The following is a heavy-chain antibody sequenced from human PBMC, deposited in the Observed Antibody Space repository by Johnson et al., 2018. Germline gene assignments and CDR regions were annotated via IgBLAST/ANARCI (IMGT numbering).Heavy chain of an antibody. CDR3: AKDKVVTATTAYYYYMDV. V-gene: IGHV3-48*01. CDR2: ISSSSSTI. Sequence: EVQLLETGGGLVQPGGSLRLSCAASGFTFSSYSMNWVRQAPGKGLEWVSYISSSSSTISYAASVKGRFTISRDNAKNSLYLQMNSLRAEDTAVYYCAKDKVVTATTAYYYYMDVWGKGTTVTVSS. D-gene: IGHD2-21*02. CDR1: GFTFSSYS. J-gene: IGHJ6*03.